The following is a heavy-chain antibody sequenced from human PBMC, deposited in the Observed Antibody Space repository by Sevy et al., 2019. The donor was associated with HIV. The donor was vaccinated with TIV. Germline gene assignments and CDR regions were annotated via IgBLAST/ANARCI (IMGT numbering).Heavy chain of an antibody. V-gene: IGHV4-39*01. CDR2: VYYTGIS. CDR1: GDSISSSSYY. Sequence: SETLSLTCTVSGDSISSSSYYWGWIRQPPGKGLEWIGSVYYTGISFYTPSLKSRVTISVDTSKIQFSLQLTSVTAADTAVYYCARRRSGSSSGRWFDPWGQGALVTVSS. J-gene: IGHJ5*02. D-gene: IGHD6-6*01. CDR3: ARRRSGSSSGRWFDP.